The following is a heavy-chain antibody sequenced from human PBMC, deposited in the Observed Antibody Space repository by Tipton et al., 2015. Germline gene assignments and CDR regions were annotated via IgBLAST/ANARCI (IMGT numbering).Heavy chain of an antibody. CDR2: IYYSGST. CDR1: GGSFSGYY. J-gene: IGHJ6*02. V-gene: IGHV4-34*11. CDR3: ARDAGMDV. Sequence: TLSLTCAVYGGSFSGYYWSWIRQPPGKGLEWIRYIYYSGSTTYNPSLKTPVTMSVDTAKNQFSLNHMSLSTADTVVYYCARDAGMDVWGQGTVVTVS.